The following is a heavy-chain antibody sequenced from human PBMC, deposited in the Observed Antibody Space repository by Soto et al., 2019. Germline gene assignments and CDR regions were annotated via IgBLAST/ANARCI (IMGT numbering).Heavy chain of an antibody. V-gene: IGHV3-23*01. CDR2: ISGSGGST. D-gene: IGHD6-13*01. J-gene: IGHJ4*02. CDR1: GFTFSSYA. Sequence: SLRLSCAASGFTFSSYAMSWVRQAPGKGLEWVSAISGSGGSTYYADSVKGRFTISRDNSKNTLYLQMNSLRAEDTAVYYCAKPRKYSSSWYYFDYWGQGTLVTVSS. CDR3: AKPRKYSSSWYYFDY.